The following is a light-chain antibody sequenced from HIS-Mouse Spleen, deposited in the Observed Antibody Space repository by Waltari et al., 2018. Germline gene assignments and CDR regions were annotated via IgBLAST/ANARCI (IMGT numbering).Light chain of an antibody. V-gene: IGKV2-30*02. CDR3: MQGTHWPIT. CDR1: QSLVHSDGNTY. J-gene: IGKJ5*01. CDR2: KVS. Sequence: DVVMTQSPLSLPVTLGQPASISCRSSQSLVHSDGNTYLNWFQQSPGQSPRRLIYKVSNRDSGIPDRFRGSGSRTDFTLKISRVEAEDVGVYYCMQGTHWPITFGQGTRLEIK.